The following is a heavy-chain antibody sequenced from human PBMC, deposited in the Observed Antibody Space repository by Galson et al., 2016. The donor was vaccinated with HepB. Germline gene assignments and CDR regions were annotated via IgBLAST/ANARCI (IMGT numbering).Heavy chain of an antibody. CDR1: GFTFNTYG. V-gene: IGHV3-30*18. J-gene: IGHJ5*02. Sequence: SLRLFCAASGFTFNTYGMHWVRQAPGKGLDWVAVISHDGSNTYYADSVKGRFTISRDNSKNTLYLQMNSLRAEDTAVYYCAKDVAPPAIAVPGTWGNWFDPWGQGTLVTVSS. CDR2: ISHDGSNT. CDR3: AKDVAPPAIAVPGTWGNWFDP. D-gene: IGHD6-19*01.